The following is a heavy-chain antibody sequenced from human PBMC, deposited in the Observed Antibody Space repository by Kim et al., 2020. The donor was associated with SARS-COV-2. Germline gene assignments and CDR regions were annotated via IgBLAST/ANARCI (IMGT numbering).Heavy chain of an antibody. CDR1: GGSVISGSYY. D-gene: IGHD2-15*01. CDR3: ARGRGDIVVVVAATPPSFDY. Sequence: SETLSLTCTVSGGSVISGSYYWSWIRQPPGKGLEWIGYIYYSGSTNYNPSLKSRVTISVDTSKNQFSLKLSSVTAAGTALYYCARGRGDIVVVVAATPPSFDYWGQGTLVTVSS. V-gene: IGHV4-61*01. CDR2: IYYSGST. J-gene: IGHJ4*02.